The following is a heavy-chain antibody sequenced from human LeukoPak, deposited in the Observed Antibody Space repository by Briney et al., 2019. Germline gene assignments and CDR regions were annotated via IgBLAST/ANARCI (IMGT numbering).Heavy chain of an antibody. D-gene: IGHD2-2*01. V-gene: IGHV1-2*02. J-gene: IGHJ4*02. CDR2: INPNSGGT. CDR1: GYTFTGYY. CDR3: ARIVDVVLPAASYFDY. Sequence: ATVKVSCKASGYTFTGYYMHWVRQAPGQGLEWVGWINPNSGGTNYAQKFQGRVTMTRDTSISTAYMELSRLRSDDTAVYYCARIVDVVLPAASYFDYWGQGTLVTVSS.